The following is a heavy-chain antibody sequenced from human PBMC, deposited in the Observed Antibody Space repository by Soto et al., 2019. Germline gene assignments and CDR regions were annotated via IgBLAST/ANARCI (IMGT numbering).Heavy chain of an antibody. CDR1: GFTFSDYA. J-gene: IGHJ5*02. CDR2: ISYDGGNK. Sequence: QVQLVESGGGVVQPGRSLRLSCAASGFTFSDYAIHWVRQAPGKGLEWVAVISYDGGNKYYADSVKGRFAISRDNSKNTLYLQMNSLRTEDTAMYYCARSASSGTSLVDPWGQGTLVTVSS. V-gene: IGHV3-30*09. D-gene: IGHD1-26*01. CDR3: ARSASSGTSLVDP.